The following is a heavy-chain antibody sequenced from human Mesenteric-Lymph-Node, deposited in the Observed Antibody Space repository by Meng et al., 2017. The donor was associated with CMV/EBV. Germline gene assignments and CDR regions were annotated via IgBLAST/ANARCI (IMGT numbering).Heavy chain of an antibody. CDR3: ARATGYSSGWYFDY. Sequence: GESLKISCAASGFTFSSYSMNWVRQAPGKGLEWVSSISSSSSYIYYADSVKGRFTISRDNAKNSLYLQMNSLRAEDTAVYYCARATGYSSGWYFDYWGQGTLVTVSS. V-gene: IGHV3-21*01. D-gene: IGHD6-19*01. CDR2: ISSSSSYI. CDR1: GFTFSSYS. J-gene: IGHJ4*02.